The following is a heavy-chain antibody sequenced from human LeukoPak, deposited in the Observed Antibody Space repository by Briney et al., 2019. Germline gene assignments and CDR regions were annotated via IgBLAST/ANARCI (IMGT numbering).Heavy chain of an antibody. Sequence: SETLSLTCSVSGDSISPYYWSWIRQPAGKRLEWIGRIHYGGTTNYSPSLESRVTMSVDTSKSQFSLRLTSVTAADTAVYYCARGLLDYSDYFDYWGQGTLVTVSS. CDR3: ARGLLDYSDYFDY. J-gene: IGHJ4*02. CDR1: GDSISPYY. D-gene: IGHD4-11*01. V-gene: IGHV4-4*07. CDR2: IHYGGTT.